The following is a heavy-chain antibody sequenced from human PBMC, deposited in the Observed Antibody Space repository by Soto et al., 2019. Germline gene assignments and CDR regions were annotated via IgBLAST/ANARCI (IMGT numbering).Heavy chain of an antibody. Sequence: SVKVSCKASGGTFSSYAISWVRQAPGQGLEWMGGIIPIFGTASYAQKFQGRVTITADESTSTAYMELSSLRSEDTAVYYCAGDLGYCGRGSCYAQGHYYGMDVWGQGTTVTVSS. V-gene: IGHV1-69*13. D-gene: IGHD2-15*01. CDR3: AGDLGYCGRGSCYAQGHYYGMDV. CDR1: GGTFSSYA. J-gene: IGHJ6*02. CDR2: IIPIFGTA.